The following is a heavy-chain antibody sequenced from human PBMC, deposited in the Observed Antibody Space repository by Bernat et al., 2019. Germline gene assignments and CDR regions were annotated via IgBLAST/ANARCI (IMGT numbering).Heavy chain of an antibody. D-gene: IGHD4-17*01. Sequence: QVQLQESGPGLVNPSQTLSLTCTVSGVSINTANYFWTWIRQHPGKGLEWIGCIYYTGLTYYSPSLRNLVTISLDTSKNQFSLRLNSVTAADTALYSCAGMYGTATTNWFDYWGQGALVTVSS. J-gene: IGHJ4*02. V-gene: IGHV4-31*01. CDR1: GVSINTANYF. CDR3: AGMYGTATTNWFDY. CDR2: IYYTGLT.